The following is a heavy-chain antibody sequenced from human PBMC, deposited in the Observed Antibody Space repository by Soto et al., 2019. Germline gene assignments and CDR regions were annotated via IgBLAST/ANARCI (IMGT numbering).Heavy chain of an antibody. Sequence: GGSLRLSCAASGFPFSSYAMSWVRQAPGKGLEWVSAISGSGGSTYYADSVKGRFTISRDNSKNTLYLQMNSLRAEDTAVYYCAPGRYYYDSSGYYQLGYWGQGTLVTLSS. V-gene: IGHV3-23*01. D-gene: IGHD3-22*01. CDR3: APGRYYYDSSGYYQLGY. CDR2: ISGSGGST. J-gene: IGHJ4*02. CDR1: GFPFSSYA.